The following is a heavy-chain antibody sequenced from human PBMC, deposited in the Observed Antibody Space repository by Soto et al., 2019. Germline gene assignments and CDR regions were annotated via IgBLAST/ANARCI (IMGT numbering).Heavy chain of an antibody. D-gene: IGHD3-22*01. CDR3: AKDVYYDSSGYFDY. CDR2: ISYDGSNK. CDR1: GFTFSSYG. J-gene: IGHJ4*02. V-gene: IGHV3-30*18. Sequence: QVQLVESGGGVVQPGRSLRLSCAASGFTFSSYGMHWVRQAPGKGLEWVAVISYDGSNKYYADSVKGRFTITRDNSKNTLYLQMNSLRAEDTAVYYCAKDVYYDSSGYFDYWGQGTLVTVSS.